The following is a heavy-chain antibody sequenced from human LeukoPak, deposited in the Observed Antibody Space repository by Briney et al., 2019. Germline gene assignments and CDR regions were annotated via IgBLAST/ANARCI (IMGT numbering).Heavy chain of an antibody. CDR1: GGSITRYF. J-gene: IGHJ1*01. D-gene: IGHD2-15*01. CDR3: AQMVPYSPAYSQH. V-gene: IGHV4-59*01. Sequence: SETLSLTCIVSGGSITRYFWTWLRQPPGKGLEWMGYIYHNSGTTNYNPSLKSRVSISVDTSKTHFSLKLNSVTAADTAVYYCAQMVPYSPAYSQHWGQGTLATVSS. CDR2: IYHNSGTT.